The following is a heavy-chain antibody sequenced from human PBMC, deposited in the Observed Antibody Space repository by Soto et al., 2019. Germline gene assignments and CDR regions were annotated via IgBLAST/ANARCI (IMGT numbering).Heavy chain of an antibody. Sequence: PSETLSLTCTVSGGSISSYYWSWIRQPPGKGLEWIGYLYYSGSTNYNPSLKSRVTISVDTSKNQFSLKLSSVTAADTAVYYCARTYCSSTSCPQDWFDPWGQGTLVTVSS. CDR3: ARTYCSSTSCPQDWFDP. CDR2: LYYSGST. J-gene: IGHJ5*02. CDR1: GGSISSYY. D-gene: IGHD2-2*01. V-gene: IGHV4-59*08.